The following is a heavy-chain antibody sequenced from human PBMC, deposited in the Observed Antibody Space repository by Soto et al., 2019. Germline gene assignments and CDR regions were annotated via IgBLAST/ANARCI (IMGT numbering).Heavy chain of an antibody. D-gene: IGHD6-13*01. CDR2: ISSSSYI. V-gene: IGHV3-21*01. CDR3: ARGAAAGRYGMDV. J-gene: IGHJ6*02. Sequence: GGSLRLSCAASGFTFSSYSMNWVRQAPGKGLEWVSSISSSSYIYYADSVKGRFTISRDNAKNSLYLQMNSLRAEDTAVYYCARGAAAGRYGMDVWGQGTTVTVSS. CDR1: GFTFSSYS.